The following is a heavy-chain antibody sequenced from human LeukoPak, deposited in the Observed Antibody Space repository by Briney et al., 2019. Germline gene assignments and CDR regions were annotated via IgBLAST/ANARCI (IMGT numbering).Heavy chain of an antibody. V-gene: IGHV1-69*04. J-gene: IGHJ3*02. CDR1: GGTFSSYT. CDR3: ARDPPAYYDFWSGYRRSPDAFDI. Sequence: SVKVSCKASGGTFSSYTISWVRQAPGQGLEWMGRIIPILGIANYAQKFQGRVTITADKSTSTAYMELSSLGSEDTAVYYCARDPPAYYDFWSGYRRSPDAFDIWGQGTMVTVSS. D-gene: IGHD3-3*01. CDR2: IIPILGIA.